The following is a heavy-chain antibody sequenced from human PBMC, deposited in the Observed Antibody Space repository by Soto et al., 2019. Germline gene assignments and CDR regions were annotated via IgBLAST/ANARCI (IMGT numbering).Heavy chain of an antibody. CDR1: GGSITGGSISSTTYY. J-gene: IGHJ3*02. D-gene: IGHD1-26*01. Sequence: PSETLSLTCTVSGGSITGGSISSTTYYWGWMRQPPGKGLEWIASFFIGGNTYYNPSLKSRVTLSVDTSKNQFALKLSSVTAAETAVYFCARHGITGSYHDAFDIWGQGTMVTVSS. CDR3: ARHGITGSYHDAFDI. CDR2: FFIGGNT. V-gene: IGHV4-39*01.